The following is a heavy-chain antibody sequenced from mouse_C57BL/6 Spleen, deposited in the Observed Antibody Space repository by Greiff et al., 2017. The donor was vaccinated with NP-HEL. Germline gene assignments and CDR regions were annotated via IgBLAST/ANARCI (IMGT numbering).Heavy chain of an antibody. J-gene: IGHJ1*03. V-gene: IGHV1-64*01. CDR2: IHPNSGST. CDR1: GYTFTSYW. Sequence: VQLQQPGAELVKPGASVKLSCKASGYTFTSYWMHWVKQRPGQGLEWIGMIHPNSGSTNYNEKFKSKATLTVDKSSSTAYMQLSSLTSEDSAVYYCAREWGVPYRYFDVWGTGTTVTVSS. D-gene: IGHD1-3*01. CDR3: AREWGVPYRYFDV.